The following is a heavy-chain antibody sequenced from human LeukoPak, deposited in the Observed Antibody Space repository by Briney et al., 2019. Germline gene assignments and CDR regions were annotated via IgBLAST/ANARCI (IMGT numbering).Heavy chain of an antibody. CDR2: IYYSGST. CDR1: GGSISSSSYY. CDR3: AGARGGYVVYFDY. V-gene: IGHV4-39*07. Sequence: SATLSLTCTVSGGSISSSSYYCGWIRQPPGKGLAWIGSIYYSGSTYYNPSLKSRVTISVDTSKNQFSLKLSSVTAADTAVYYCAGARGGYVVYFDYWGQGTLVTVSS. J-gene: IGHJ4*02. D-gene: IGHD3-22*01.